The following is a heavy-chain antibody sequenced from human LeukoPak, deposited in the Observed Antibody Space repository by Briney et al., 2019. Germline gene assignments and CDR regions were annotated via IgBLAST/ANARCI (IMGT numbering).Heavy chain of an antibody. Sequence: PGGSLRLSCAASGFTFSSYSMNWVRQAPGKGLEWVSYISSSSSTIYYADSVEGRFTISRDNAKNSLYLQMNSLRDEDTAVYYCARDGPASGYSSSWYPWYYYGMDVWGQGTTVTVSS. CDR3: ARDGPASGYSSSWYPWYYYGMDV. D-gene: IGHD6-13*01. CDR1: GFTFSSYS. V-gene: IGHV3-48*02. J-gene: IGHJ6*02. CDR2: ISSSSSTI.